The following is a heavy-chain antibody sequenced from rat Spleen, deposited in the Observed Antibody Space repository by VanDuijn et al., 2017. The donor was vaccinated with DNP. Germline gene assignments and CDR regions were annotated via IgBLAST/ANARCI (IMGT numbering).Heavy chain of an antibody. CDR2: ITNDGGST. CDR3: ATAIGDY. D-gene: IGHD1-2*01. J-gene: IGHJ2*01. V-gene: IGHV5-19*01. CDR1: GFTFSNYG. Sequence: EVQLVESGGGLVQPGRSLKLSCAASGFTFSNYGMHWIRQAPTKGLEWVASITNDGGSTFYRDSIKGRFTISRDDSRSTLYLQMDSLRSEETATYYCATAIGDYWGHGVMVPVSS.